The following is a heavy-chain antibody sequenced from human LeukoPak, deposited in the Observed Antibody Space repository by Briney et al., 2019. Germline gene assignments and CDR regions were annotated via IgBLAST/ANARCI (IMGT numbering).Heavy chain of an antibody. V-gene: IGHV1-46*01. CDR1: GYSFTSYW. Sequence: GESLRISCKGSGYSFTSYWISWVRQAPGQGLEWMGIINPSGGSTSYAQKFQGRVTMTRDTSTSTVYMELSSLRSEDTAVYYCARGEDPYYYYYGMDVWGQGTTVTVSS. J-gene: IGHJ6*02. CDR3: ARGEDPYYYYYGMDV. CDR2: INPSGGST.